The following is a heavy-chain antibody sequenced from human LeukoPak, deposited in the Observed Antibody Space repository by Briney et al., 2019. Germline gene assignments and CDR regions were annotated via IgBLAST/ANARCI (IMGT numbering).Heavy chain of an antibody. Sequence: ASVKVSCMACLYTFTSHYMHWVRQAPGQGLEWMGIINPSGGSTSYAQNFQGRVTMTRDTSTSTVYMELSSLRFEDTAVYYCARDYDILTGALDYWGQGTLVTVSP. J-gene: IGHJ4*02. CDR1: LYTFTSHY. V-gene: IGHV1-46*03. CDR3: ARDYDILTGALDY. D-gene: IGHD3-9*01. CDR2: INPSGGST.